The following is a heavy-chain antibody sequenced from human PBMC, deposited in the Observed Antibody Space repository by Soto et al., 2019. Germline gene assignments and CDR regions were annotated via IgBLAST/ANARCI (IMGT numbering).Heavy chain of an antibody. CDR1: GYTFTSYD. D-gene: IGHD5-18*01. CDR2: MNPNSGNT. V-gene: IGHV1-8*01. J-gene: IGHJ5*02. Sequence: ASVKVSCKAPGYTFTSYDINWVRQATGQGLEWMGWMNPNSGNTGYAQKFQGRVTMTRNTSISTAYMELSSLRSEDTAVYYCARGSRRGYSYGNWFDPWGQGTLVTVSS. CDR3: ARGSRRGYSYGNWFDP.